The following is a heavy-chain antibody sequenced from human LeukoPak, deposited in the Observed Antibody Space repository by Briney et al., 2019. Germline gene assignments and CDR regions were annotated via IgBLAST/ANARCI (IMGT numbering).Heavy chain of an antibody. CDR3: ANSIDFDYGDYYFDY. D-gene: IGHD4-17*01. CDR2: IRYDGSNK. Sequence: PGGSLRLSCAASGFTFSSHAMHWVRQAPGKGLEWVAFIRYDGSNKYYADSVKGRFTISRDNSKNTLYLQMNSLRAEDTAVYYCANSIDFDYGDYYFDYWGQGALVTISS. J-gene: IGHJ4*02. CDR1: GFTFSSHA. V-gene: IGHV3-30*02.